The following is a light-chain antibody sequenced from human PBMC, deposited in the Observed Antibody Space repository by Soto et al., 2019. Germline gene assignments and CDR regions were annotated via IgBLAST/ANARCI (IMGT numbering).Light chain of an antibody. J-gene: IGKJ2*02. Sequence: DIQMTQSPSSLSASVGDRVTITCRANQSISSYLNWYQHKPGKAPKLLIYGASNLQGGVPSRFSGSGSGTYFTLTISSLQPEDSAVYYCQQTYSTPRCTFGQGAQLEIK. V-gene: IGKV1-39*01. CDR1: QSISSY. CDR3: QQTYSTPRCT. CDR2: GAS.